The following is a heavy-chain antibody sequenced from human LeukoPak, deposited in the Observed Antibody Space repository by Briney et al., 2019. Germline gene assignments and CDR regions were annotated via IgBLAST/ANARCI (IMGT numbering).Heavy chain of an antibody. CDR3: ARGPPESSNSDY. J-gene: IGHJ4*02. CDR2: MNPNSANT. CDR1: GYTFTSYD. Sequence: ASVKVSCKASGYTFTSYDINWVRQATGQGLEWMGWMNPNSANTGYAQKFQGRVTMTRNTSISTAYMELSSLRSEDPAVYYCARGPPESSNSDYWGQGTLVIVSS. D-gene: IGHD6-13*01. V-gene: IGHV1-8*01.